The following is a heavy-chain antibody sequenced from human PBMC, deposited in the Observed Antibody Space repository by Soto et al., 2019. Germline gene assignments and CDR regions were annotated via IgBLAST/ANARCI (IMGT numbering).Heavy chain of an antibody. CDR1: GFTSSSYA. D-gene: IGHD6-13*01. CDR2: ISGSGGGT. CDR3: AKEGEYSSSWYGVYYFDY. Sequence: GGSLRLSCAASGFTSSSYAMSWVRQAPGKGLEWVSAISGSGGGTYYADSVKGRFTISRDNSKNTLYLQMNSLRAEDTAVYYCAKEGEYSSSWYGVYYFDYWGQGTLVTVSS. J-gene: IGHJ4*02. V-gene: IGHV3-23*01.